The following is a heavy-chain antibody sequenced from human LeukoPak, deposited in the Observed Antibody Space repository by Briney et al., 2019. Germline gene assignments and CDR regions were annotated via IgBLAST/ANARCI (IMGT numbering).Heavy chain of an antibody. CDR3: ARRGSGYYP. CDR1: GGSFSGYY. Sequence: PSETLSLTCAVYGGSFSGYYWGWIRQPPGKGLEWIGEINHSGTTNYNPSLKSRVTISVDTSKNHFSLRLSSVTAADTAVYYCARRGSGYYPWGQGTLVTVSS. D-gene: IGHD3-22*01. V-gene: IGHV4-34*01. CDR2: INHSGTT. J-gene: IGHJ5*02.